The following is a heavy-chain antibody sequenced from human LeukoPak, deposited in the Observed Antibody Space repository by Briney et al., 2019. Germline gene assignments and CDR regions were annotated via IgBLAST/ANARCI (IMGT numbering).Heavy chain of an antibody. J-gene: IGHJ5*01. CDR3: ARGPGWYDS. CDR2: VFDRGTT. CDR1: GGSISGSF. V-gene: IGHV4-59*01. Sequence: SETLSLTCTVSGGSISGSFWHWIRQPPGKGLEWMGYVFDRGTTAYNPSLKRRVTMSLDTSKSQFSLNLSSVTAADTAVYYCARGPGWYDSWGQGTLVTVSS.